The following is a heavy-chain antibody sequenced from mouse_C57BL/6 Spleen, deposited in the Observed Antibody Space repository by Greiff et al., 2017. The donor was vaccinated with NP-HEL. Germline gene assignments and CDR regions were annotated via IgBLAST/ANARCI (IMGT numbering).Heavy chain of an antibody. CDR2: INPNNGGT. CDR1: GYTFTDYY. Sequence: VQLQQSGPELVKPGASVKISCKASGYTFTDYYMNWVKQSHGKSLEWIGDINPNNGGTSYNQKFKGKATLTVDKSSSTAYMELRSLTSEDSAVYYCGWGNYGAMDYWGQGTSVTVSS. V-gene: IGHV1-26*01. CDR3: GWGNYGAMDY. D-gene: IGHD2-1*01. J-gene: IGHJ4*01.